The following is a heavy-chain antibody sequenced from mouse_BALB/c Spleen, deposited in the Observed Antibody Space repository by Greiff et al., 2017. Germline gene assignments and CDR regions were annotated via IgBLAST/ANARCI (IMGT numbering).Heavy chain of an antibody. J-gene: IGHJ4*01. Sequence: EVQLMESGGGLVKPGGSLKLSCAASGFTFSSYAMSWVRQTPEKRLEWVASISSGGSTYYPDSVKGRFTISRDNARNILYLQMSSLRSEDTAMYYCAREWAYAMDYWGQGTSVTVSS. CDR1: GFTFSSYA. V-gene: IGHV5-6-5*01. CDR3: AREWAYAMDY. CDR2: ISSGGST.